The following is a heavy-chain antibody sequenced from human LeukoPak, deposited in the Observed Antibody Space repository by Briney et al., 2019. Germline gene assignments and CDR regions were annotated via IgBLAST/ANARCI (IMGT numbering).Heavy chain of an antibody. CDR1: GFAFSSYA. D-gene: IGHD3-3*01. J-gene: IGHJ4*02. V-gene: IGHV3-30-3*01. CDR2: ISYDGSNK. CDR3: AKDLGYDFWSGYYTDYFDY. Sequence: GGSLRLSCAASGFAFSSYAMHWVRQAPGKGLEWVAVISYDGSNKYYADSVKGRFTISRDNSKNTLYLQMNSLRAEDTAVYYCAKDLGYDFWSGYYTDYFDYWGQGTLVTVSS.